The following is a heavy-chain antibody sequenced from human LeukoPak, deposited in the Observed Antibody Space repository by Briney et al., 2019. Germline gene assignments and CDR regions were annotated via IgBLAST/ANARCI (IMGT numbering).Heavy chain of an antibody. Sequence: PGGSLRLSCAAAGFTFSNYCMAWVRQAPGKGLEWVSTISATGTSTYYADSVKGRLTISRDNSKNTLYLQMNSLRAEDTAVYSCAKDSGTYYKAFDYWGQGTLVTVSS. CDR2: ISATGTST. V-gene: IGHV3-23*01. CDR3: AKDSGTYYKAFDY. D-gene: IGHD1-26*01. J-gene: IGHJ4*02. CDR1: GFTFSNYC.